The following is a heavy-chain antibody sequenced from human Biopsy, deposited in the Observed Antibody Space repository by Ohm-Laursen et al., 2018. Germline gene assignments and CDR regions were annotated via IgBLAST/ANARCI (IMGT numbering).Heavy chain of an antibody. D-gene: IGHD2-15*01. CDR1: RGSISSYY. Sequence: SETLSLTCTVSRGSISSYYWNWIRQPPGKGLEWIGYIYYSGSTNYNPSLKSRVTISIDTSKNQFSLNMSSVTAADTAVYYCALETTYCSGNRCYPDGMDVWGQGTTVTVSS. CDR2: IYYSGST. CDR3: ALETTYCSGNRCYPDGMDV. V-gene: IGHV4-59*01. J-gene: IGHJ6*02.